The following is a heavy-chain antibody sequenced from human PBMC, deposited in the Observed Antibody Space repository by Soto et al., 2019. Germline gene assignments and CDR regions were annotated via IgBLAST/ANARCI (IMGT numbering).Heavy chain of an antibody. V-gene: IGHV3-53*01. J-gene: IGHJ4*02. Sequence: GGSLRLSCAASGFTVSNNYMSWVRQAPGKGLESVSVLYTDGSTYYADSVKGRFTIPRDNPKNTLYLQMNSLRVEDTALYYCATAYCIDGSSCGFDYWGQGTPVTVSS. D-gene: IGHD2-15*01. CDR1: GFTVSNNY. CDR2: LYTDGST. CDR3: ATAYCIDGSSCGFDY.